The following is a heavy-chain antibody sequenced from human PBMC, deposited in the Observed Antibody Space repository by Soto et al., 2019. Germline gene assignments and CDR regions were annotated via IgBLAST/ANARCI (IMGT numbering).Heavy chain of an antibody. V-gene: IGHV3-23*01. D-gene: IGHD3-9*01. CDR3: AKYPETGSLPKYYFDY. CDR1: GFTFSSYA. Sequence: GGSLRLSCAASGFTFSSYAMSWVRQAPGKGLEWVSAISGSGGSTYYADSVKGRFTISGDNSKNTLYLQMNSLRAEDTAVYYCAKYPETGSLPKYYFDYWGQGTLVTVSS. CDR2: ISGSGGST. J-gene: IGHJ4*02.